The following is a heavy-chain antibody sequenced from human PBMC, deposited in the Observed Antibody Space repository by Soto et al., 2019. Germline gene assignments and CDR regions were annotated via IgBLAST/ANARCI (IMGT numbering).Heavy chain of an antibody. V-gene: IGHV1-46*01. J-gene: IGHJ6*02. CDR2: INPSVGST. CDR3: ARARDMDV. Sequence: QVQLVQSGTEVKKPGASVKVSCKASGYSFTTYNLHWVRQAPGQGLEWMGIINPSVGSTTYAQKFQDRVTMTRDTSTTTVYMELSSLRSEDTAVYYCARARDMDVWGQGTTVTVSS. CDR1: GYSFTTYN.